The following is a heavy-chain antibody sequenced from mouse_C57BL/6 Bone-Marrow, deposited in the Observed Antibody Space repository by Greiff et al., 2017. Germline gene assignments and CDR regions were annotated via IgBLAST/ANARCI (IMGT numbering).Heavy chain of an antibody. D-gene: IGHD2-2*01. Sequence: QVQLQQPGAELVKPGASVKMSCKASGYTFTSYWITWVKQRPGQGLEWIGDIYPGSGSTNYNEKFKSKATLTVDTSSSTAYMQLSSLTSEDSAVYYCASSTMVTTTGYDFDYWGQGTTLTVSS. CDR3: ASSTMVTTTGYDFDY. V-gene: IGHV1-55*01. CDR2: IYPGSGST. CDR1: GYTFTSYW. J-gene: IGHJ2*01.